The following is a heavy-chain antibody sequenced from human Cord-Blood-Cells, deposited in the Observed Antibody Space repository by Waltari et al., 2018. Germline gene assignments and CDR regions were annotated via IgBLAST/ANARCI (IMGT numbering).Heavy chain of an antibody. CDR3: ARDQTRGSYLY. Sequence: QVQLQESGPGLVKPSEPLSPTCTVSGYSISSGYYWGWSRQPPGKGLEWIGSIYHSGSTYYNPSLKSRVTISVDTSKNQFSLKLSSVTAADTAVYYCARDQTRGSYLYWGQGTLVTVSS. D-gene: IGHD1-26*01. CDR2: IYHSGST. J-gene: IGHJ4*02. CDR1: GYSISSGYY. V-gene: IGHV4-38-2*02.